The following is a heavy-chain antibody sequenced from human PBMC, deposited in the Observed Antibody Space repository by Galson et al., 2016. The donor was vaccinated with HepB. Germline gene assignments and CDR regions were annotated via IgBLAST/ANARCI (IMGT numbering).Heavy chain of an antibody. CDR3: ARDTNIGLGTWIDY. CDR2: IGGGVGTT. CDR1: GFTFSNYA. V-gene: IGHV3-23*01. D-gene: IGHD2-2*01. J-gene: IGHJ4*02. Sequence: SLRLSCAASGFTFSNYAMTWVRQAPGKGLEWVSTIGGGVGTTYYADSVKGRFTISRDNSKNTLYQHMNSLRAEDTAVYYCARDTNIGLGTWIDYWGQGTLVTVSS.